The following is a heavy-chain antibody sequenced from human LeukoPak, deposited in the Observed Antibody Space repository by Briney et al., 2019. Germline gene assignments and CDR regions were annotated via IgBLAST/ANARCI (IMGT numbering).Heavy chain of an antibody. J-gene: IGHJ6*03. CDR2: INYSGNT. D-gene: IGHD3-3*01. CDR1: GGSISSYY. Sequence: SETLSLTCTVSGGSISSYYWSWIRQPPGKGLEWIGYINYSGNTNYKPSLKSRVTISVDTSKNQFSLKLSSVTAADTALYYCARGDGSRYYDFWSGSSTYYYYMDVWGKGTTVTVSS. CDR3: ARGDGSRYYDFWSGSSTYYYYMDV. V-gene: IGHV4-59*01.